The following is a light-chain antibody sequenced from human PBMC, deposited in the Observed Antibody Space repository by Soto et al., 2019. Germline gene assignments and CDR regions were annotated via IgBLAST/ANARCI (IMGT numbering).Light chain of an antibody. CDR2: AAS. CDR3: QQYYSTPLT. CDR1: RSISRY. V-gene: IGKV1-39*01. J-gene: IGKJ4*01. Sequence: DIQMTQSPSSLSASVGDRVNMTCRASRSISRYLSWYQQKPGKAPNLLIYAASSLQSGVPSRFSGSGSGTDFTLTISSLQAEDVAVYYRQQYYSTPLTFGGGTKVDIK.